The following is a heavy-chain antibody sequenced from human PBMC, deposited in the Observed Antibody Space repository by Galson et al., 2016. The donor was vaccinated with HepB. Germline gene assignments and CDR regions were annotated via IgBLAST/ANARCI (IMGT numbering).Heavy chain of an antibody. D-gene: IGHD6-19*01. CDR2: IIPIFGTV. CDR1: GVSFNQHA. CDR3: AKDVTGWLNLDY. J-gene: IGHJ4*02. Sequence: SVKVSCKASGVSFNQHAIFWVRQAPGQGLEWMGGIIPIFGTVKYAQNFGGRLTITADESSTTGYMELNSLTSEDTAVYYCAKDVTGWLNLDYWGQGTLVTVSS. V-gene: IGHV1-69*13.